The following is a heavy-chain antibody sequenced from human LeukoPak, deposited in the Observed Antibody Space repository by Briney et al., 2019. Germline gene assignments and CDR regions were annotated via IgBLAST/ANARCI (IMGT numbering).Heavy chain of an antibody. J-gene: IGHJ4*02. V-gene: IGHV3-53*01. CDR3: ARDDLYCSSTSCLGNFDY. CDR1: GFTVSSNY. Sequence: GGSLRLSCAASGFTVSSNYMSWVRQAPGKGLEWVSVIYSGGSTYYADSVKGRFTISRDNAKNSLYLQMNSLRAEDTAVYYCARDDLYCSSTSCLGNFDYWGQGTLVTVSS. CDR2: IYSGGST. D-gene: IGHD2-2*01.